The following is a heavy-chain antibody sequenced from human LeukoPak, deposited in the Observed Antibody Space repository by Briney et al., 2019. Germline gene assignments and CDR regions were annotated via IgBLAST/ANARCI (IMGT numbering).Heavy chain of an antibody. Sequence: ASVKVSCKASGYTFTSYYMHWVRQAPGQGLEWMGIINPSGGSTSYAQKFQGRVTMTRDMSTSTVYMELSSLRSEDTAVYYCARSYGRLNAFDIWGQGTMVTVSS. D-gene: IGHD3-10*01. CDR1: GYTFTSYY. CDR3: ARSYGRLNAFDI. V-gene: IGHV1-46*01. J-gene: IGHJ3*02. CDR2: INPSGGST.